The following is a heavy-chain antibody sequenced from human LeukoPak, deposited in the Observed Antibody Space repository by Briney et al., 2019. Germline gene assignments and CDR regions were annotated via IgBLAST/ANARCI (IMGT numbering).Heavy chain of an antibody. CDR3: ARLEGSWYSDREVDWYFDL. CDR2: IYPGDSDT. CDR1: GYIFTNYW. Sequence: GESLKISCKGSGYIFTNYWIGWVRQMPGKGLEWMGIIYPGDSDTRYSPSFQGQVTISADKSISTAYLQWSSLKASDTAMYYCARLEGSWYSDREVDWYFDLWGRGTLVTVSS. J-gene: IGHJ2*01. V-gene: IGHV5-51*01. D-gene: IGHD4-17*01.